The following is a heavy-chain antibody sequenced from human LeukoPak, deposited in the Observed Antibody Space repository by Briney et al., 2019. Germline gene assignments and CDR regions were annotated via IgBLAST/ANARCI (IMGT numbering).Heavy chain of an antibody. J-gene: IGHJ4*02. D-gene: IGHD4-17*01. Sequence: SETLSLTCTVSGGSISSYYWSWIRQPPGKGLEWIGYIYNSGNTNYNPSLKSRVTISVDTSKNQFSLKLSSVTAADTAVYYCARHRGPSTVTTHWGQGTLVTVSS. CDR2: IYNSGNT. CDR1: GGSISSYY. CDR3: ARHRGPSTVTTH. V-gene: IGHV4-59*08.